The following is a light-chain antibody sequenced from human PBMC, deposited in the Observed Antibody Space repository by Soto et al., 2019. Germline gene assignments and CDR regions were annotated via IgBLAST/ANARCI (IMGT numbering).Light chain of an antibody. CDR2: DAS. V-gene: IGKV1-5*01. J-gene: IGKJ5*01. CDR1: QTISRW. CDR3: HSRA. Sequence: DIQMTQSPSTLSASVGDRVTITCRASQTISRWLAWYQQKPGRAPKLLIYDASTLESGVPSRFSSSGSETEFTLTISRLQPDDFATYFCHSRAFGQGTRLEIK.